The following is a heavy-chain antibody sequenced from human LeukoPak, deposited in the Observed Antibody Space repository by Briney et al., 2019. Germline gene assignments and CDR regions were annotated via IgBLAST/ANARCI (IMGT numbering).Heavy chain of an antibody. CDR3: ARDDGYNDDY. D-gene: IGHD5-24*01. CDR1: GGSISSGGYY. CDR2: IYHSGST. J-gene: IGHJ4*02. V-gene: IGHV4-30-2*01. Sequence: SETLSLTCTVSGGSISSGGYYWSWIRQPPGKGLEWIGYIYHSGSTYYNPSLKSRVTISVDRSKNQFSLKLSSVTAADTAVYYCARDDGYNDDYWGQGTLVTVSS.